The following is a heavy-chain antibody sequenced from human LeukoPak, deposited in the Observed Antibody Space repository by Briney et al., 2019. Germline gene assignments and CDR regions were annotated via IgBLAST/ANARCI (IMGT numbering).Heavy chain of an antibody. CDR1: GYTFTGYY. D-gene: IGHD2-15*01. J-gene: IGHJ6*03. V-gene: IGHV1-8*02. CDR2: MNPNSGNT. Sequence: ASVKVSCKASGYTFTGYYMHWVRQAPGQGLEWMGWMNPNSGNTGYAQNFQGRVTMTRNTSISTAYMELSSLRSEDTAVYYCARGSRPVGAATGYYYLDVWGKGTTVIISS. CDR3: ARGSRPVGAATGYYYLDV.